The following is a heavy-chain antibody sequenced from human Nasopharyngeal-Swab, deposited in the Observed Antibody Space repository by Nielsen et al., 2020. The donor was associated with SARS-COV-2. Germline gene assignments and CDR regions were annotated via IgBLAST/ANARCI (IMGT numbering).Heavy chain of an antibody. J-gene: IGHJ2*01. Sequence: PGKGLVWVSRINSDGSSTSYADSVKGRFTISRDNAKNTPYLQMNSLRAEDTAVYYCARGWNYYDSSSYYRGYFDLWGRGTLVTVSS. CDR2: INSDGSST. D-gene: IGHD3-22*01. CDR3: ARGWNYYDSSSYYRGYFDL. V-gene: IGHV3-74*01.